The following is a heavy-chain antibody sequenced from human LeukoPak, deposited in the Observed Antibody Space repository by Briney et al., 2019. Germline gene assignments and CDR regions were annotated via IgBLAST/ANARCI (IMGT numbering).Heavy chain of an antibody. D-gene: IGHD3-9*01. Sequence: SETLSLTCAVYGGSFSGYYWTWIRQPPGKGLEWIGEINHSGSTNYNPSLKSRVTVSADTSKSQFSLKLSSVTAADTAVYYCARGGGNLLPYFDPKYYYYMDVWGKGTTVTVSS. CDR3: ARGGGNLLPYFDPKYYYYMDV. CDR1: GGSFSGYY. V-gene: IGHV4-34*01. J-gene: IGHJ6*03. CDR2: INHSGST.